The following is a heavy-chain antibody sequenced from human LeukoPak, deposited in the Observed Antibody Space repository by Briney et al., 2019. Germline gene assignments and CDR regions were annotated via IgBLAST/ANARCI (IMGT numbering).Heavy chain of an antibody. CDR3: ASLESYYGMDV. CDR1: GYTFTSYD. CDR2: INPNSGGT. D-gene: IGHD3-3*01. Sequence: ASVKVSCKASGYTFTSYDINWVRQATGQGLEWMGWINPNSGGTNYAQKFQGRVTMTRDTSISTAYMELSRLRSDDTAVYYCASLESYYGMDVWGQGTTVTVSS. J-gene: IGHJ6*02. V-gene: IGHV1-2*02.